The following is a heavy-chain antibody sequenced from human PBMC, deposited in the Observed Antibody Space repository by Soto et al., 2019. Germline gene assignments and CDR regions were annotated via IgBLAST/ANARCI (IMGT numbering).Heavy chain of an antibody. Sequence: GGSLRLSCAASGFTFSSYGMHWVRQAPGKGLEWVAVIWYDGSNKYYADSVKDRFTISRDNSKNTLYLQMNSLRAEDTAVYYCARDRRNSGYDRGEYYYYYYGMDVWGQGTTVTVSS. J-gene: IGHJ6*02. CDR3: ARDRRNSGYDRGEYYYYYYGMDV. D-gene: IGHD5-12*01. CDR1: GFTFSSYG. CDR2: IWYDGSNK. V-gene: IGHV3-33*01.